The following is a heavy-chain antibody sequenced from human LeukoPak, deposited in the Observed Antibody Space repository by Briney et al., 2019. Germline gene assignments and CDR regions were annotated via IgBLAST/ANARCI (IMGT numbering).Heavy chain of an antibody. CDR3: ARSITSSWYGDVQH. J-gene: IGHJ1*01. CDR1: GRPNNSYY. V-gene: IGHV4-59*01. D-gene: IGHD6-13*01. CDR2: IYYSGST. Sequence: PSETLSLTCTVSGRPNNSYYWSWLRQPPGKGLEWIGYIYYSGSTNYNPSLKSRVTISVDKSKNQFSLKLSPVAAAATAVYYCARSITSSWYGDVQHWGQGTLVTVSS.